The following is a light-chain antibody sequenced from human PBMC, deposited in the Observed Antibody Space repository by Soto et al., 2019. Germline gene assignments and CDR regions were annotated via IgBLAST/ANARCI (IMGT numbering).Light chain of an antibody. CDR3: AAWDDSLNGWV. CDR1: GSDISAYNY. Sequence: QSALTQPASVSGSPGQSITISCTGTGSDISAYNYVSWYQQHPGKAPKLMIYEVGDRPSGLSNRFSGSKSGNTASLTISRLQAEDEADYYCAAWDDSLNGWVFGGGTKLTVL. CDR2: EVG. V-gene: IGLV2-14*01. J-gene: IGLJ3*02.